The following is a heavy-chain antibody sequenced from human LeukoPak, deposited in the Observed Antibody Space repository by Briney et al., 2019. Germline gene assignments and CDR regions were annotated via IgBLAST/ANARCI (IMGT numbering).Heavy chain of an antibody. Sequence: GASVTGSCKASGGTFRSYAISWVRQAPGQGLEWMGGIIPIFGTANYAQKFQGRVTITTDESTSTAYMELSSLRSEDTAVYYCASEGNYYDSSGYYPHRYYFDYWGQGTLVTVSS. D-gene: IGHD3-22*01. CDR2: IIPIFGTA. CDR3: ASEGNYYDSSGYYPHRYYFDY. V-gene: IGHV1-69*05. CDR1: GGTFRSYA. J-gene: IGHJ4*02.